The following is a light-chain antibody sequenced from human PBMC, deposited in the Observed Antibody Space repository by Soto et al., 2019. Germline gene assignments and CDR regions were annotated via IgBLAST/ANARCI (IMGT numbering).Light chain of an antibody. Sequence: QSVLTQPPSVSVAPGQRVTISCSGTSSSIGAGYEVHWYHQLPGTAPKLVVSGNVNRPSGVPDRLSASKSGTSASLAITGLQAEDEGHYYCQSYDKRLTAYVFGTGTKVTVL. CDR2: GNV. J-gene: IGLJ1*01. CDR3: QSYDKRLTAYV. V-gene: IGLV1-40*01. CDR1: SSSIGAGYE.